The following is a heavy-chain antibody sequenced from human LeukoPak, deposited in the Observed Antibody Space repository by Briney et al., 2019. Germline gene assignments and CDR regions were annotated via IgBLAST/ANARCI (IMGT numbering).Heavy chain of an antibody. CDR1: GFTFSNYW. V-gene: IGHV3-74*01. CDR2: INSDGSST. D-gene: IGHD1-26*01. Sequence: GGSLRLSCAASGFTFSNYWMHWVRQAPGKGLVWVSRINSDGSSTSYADSVKGRFTISRDNAKNTLYLQMNSLRAEDTAVYYCARVSSGSYFGYYYYFMDVWGKGTTVTVSS. CDR3: ARVSSGSYFGYYYYFMDV. J-gene: IGHJ6*03.